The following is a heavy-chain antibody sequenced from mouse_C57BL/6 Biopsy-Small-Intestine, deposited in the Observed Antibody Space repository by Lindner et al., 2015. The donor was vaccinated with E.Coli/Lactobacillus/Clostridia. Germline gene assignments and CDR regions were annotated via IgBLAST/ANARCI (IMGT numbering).Heavy chain of an antibody. CDR2: ILPGSGST. CDR3: ARSGYGGDYFDY. D-gene: IGHD1-1*02. CDR1: GYTFTGYW. Sequence: VQLQESGVEVMKPGASVELSCKATGYTFTGYWIEWVKQRPGHGLEWIGEILPGSGSTKYNEKFKGKATITEDTSSSTAYMQLSSLTTEDSAIYYCARSGYGGDYFDYWGRGTTLTVSS. V-gene: IGHV1-9*01. J-gene: IGHJ2*01.